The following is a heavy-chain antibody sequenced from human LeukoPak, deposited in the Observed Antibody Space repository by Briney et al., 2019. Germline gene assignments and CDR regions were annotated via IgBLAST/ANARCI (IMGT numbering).Heavy chain of an antibody. J-gene: IGHJ4*02. D-gene: IGHD3-3*01. CDR3: ARAPGGPNTIFGVVIQIFDY. V-gene: IGHV1-8*01. CDR1: GFTFTSYD. Sequence: GASVKVSCKASGFTFTSYDINWVRQATGQGLEWMGWMNPNSGNTGYAQKFQGRVTMTRNTSISTAYMELSSLRAEDTAVYYCARAPGGPNTIFGVVIQIFDYWGQGTLVTVSS. CDR2: MNPNSGNT.